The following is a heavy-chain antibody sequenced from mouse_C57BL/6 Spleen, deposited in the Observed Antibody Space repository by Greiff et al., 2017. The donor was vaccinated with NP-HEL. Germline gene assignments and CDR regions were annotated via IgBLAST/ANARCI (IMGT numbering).Heavy chain of an antibody. CDR1: GYTFTDYE. CDR2: IDPETGGT. D-gene: IGHD1-1*01. V-gene: IGHV1-15*01. CDR3: TRGVLLPAWFAY. Sequence: LQESGAELVRPGASVTLSCKASGYTFTDYEMHWVKQTPVHGLEWIGAIDPETGGTAYNQKFKGKAILTADKSSSTAYMELRSLTSEDSAVYYCTRGVLLPAWFAYWGQGTLVTVSA. J-gene: IGHJ3*01.